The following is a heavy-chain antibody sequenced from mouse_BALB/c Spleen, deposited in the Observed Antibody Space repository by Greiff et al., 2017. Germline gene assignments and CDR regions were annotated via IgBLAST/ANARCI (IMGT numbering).Heavy chain of an antibody. J-gene: IGHJ4*01. D-gene: IGHD1-1*01. V-gene: IGHV2-2*02. Sequence: VQLQQSGPGLVQPSQSLSITCTVPGFSLTSYGVHWVRQSPGKGLEWLGVIWSGGSTDFNAAFISRLSISKNNSKSQVFFKMNSLQANDTAIYYCARKEGNYYGSPYAMDYWGQGTSVTVSS. CDR3: ARKEGNYYGSPYAMDY. CDR2: IWSGGST. CDR1: GFSLTSYG.